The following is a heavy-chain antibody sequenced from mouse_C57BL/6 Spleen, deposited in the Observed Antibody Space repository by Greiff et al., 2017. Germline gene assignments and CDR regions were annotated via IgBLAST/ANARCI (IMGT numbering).Heavy chain of an antibody. V-gene: IGHV1-82*01. CDR2: IYPGDGGT. D-gene: IGHD2-4*01. J-gene: IGHJ4*01. Sequence: VQLQQSGPELVKPGASVKISCKASGYAFSSSWMNWVKQRPGKGLEWIGRIYPGDGGTNYTGKFKGKATLTADKSSSTAYMQLSSLTSEDAAVYFCARSGYDFYYAMDYWGQGTSVTVSS. CDR3: ARSGYDFYYAMDY. CDR1: GYAFSSSW.